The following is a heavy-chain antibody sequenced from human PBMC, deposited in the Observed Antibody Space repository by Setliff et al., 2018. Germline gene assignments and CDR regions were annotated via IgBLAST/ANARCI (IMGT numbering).Heavy chain of an antibody. D-gene: IGHD5-12*01. CDR2: ISPYNGNT. CDR3: ARSSGPRVVLAADFGY. J-gene: IGHJ4*02. CDR1: GYNFITTG. V-gene: IGHV1-18*01. Sequence: GASVKVSCKTSGYNFITTGISWVRQAPGQGPEWMGCISPYNGNTNYAQKFQDRVTMTTDTSTATVYMELKNLRSDDTAVYYCARSSGPRVVLAADFGYWGQGTLVTVSS.